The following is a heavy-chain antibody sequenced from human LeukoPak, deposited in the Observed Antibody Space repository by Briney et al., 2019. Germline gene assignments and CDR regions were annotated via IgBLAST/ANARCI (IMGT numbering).Heavy chain of an antibody. V-gene: IGHV3-23*01. CDR1: GFTFSSYA. J-gene: IGHJ5*02. CDR2: ISGSGGST. Sequence: GGSLRLSCAAPGFTFSSYAMSWVRQAPGKGLEWVSAISGSGGSTYYADSVKGRFTISRDNSKNTLYLQMNSLRAEDTAVYYCAKVRDLDTVLGRFDNWGQGTLVTVSS. CDR3: AKVRDLDTVLGRFDN. D-gene: IGHD5-18*01.